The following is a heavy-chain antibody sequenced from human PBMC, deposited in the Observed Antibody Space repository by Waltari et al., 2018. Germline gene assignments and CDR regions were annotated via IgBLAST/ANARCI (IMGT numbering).Heavy chain of an antibody. V-gene: IGHV3-23*04. Sequence: ELQLVESGGGLVQPGGSLRLSCAASGFTFASYAMHWVRQAPGKGLGWGSGISGSGGSTYYADSVKGRFTISRDNSESTLYLQMNSLRAEDTAVYYCAKSGLQSSGFGYFFDYWGQGTLVTVSA. CDR2: ISGSGGST. CDR1: GFTFASYA. CDR3: AKSGLQSSGFGYFFDY. J-gene: IGHJ4*02. D-gene: IGHD3-3*01.